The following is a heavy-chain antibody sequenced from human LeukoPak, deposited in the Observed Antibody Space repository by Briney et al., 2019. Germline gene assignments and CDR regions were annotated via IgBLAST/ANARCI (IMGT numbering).Heavy chain of an antibody. CDR3: ARCRGSPTDAFDI. J-gene: IGHJ3*02. CDR1: GYTFTSYD. D-gene: IGHD3-10*01. Sequence: GASVKVSCKASGYTFTSYDINWVRQATGQGLEWMGWMNPNSGNTGYAQKFQGRVTITADESTSTAYMELSSLRSEDTAVYYCARCRGSPTDAFDIWGQGTMVTVSS. CDR2: MNPNSGNT. V-gene: IGHV1-8*01.